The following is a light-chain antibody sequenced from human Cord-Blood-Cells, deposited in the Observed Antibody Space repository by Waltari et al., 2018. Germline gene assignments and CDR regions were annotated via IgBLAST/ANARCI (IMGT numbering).Light chain of an antibody. Sequence: QSALTQPASVSGSPGQSITISCTGTSSDVGSYNLFSWYHQHPGKAPKLMIYEGSKRPSGVSNRFSGSKSGNTASLTISGLQAEDEADYYCCSYAGSRVFGGGTKLTVL. CDR3: CSYAGSRV. CDR1: SSDVGSYNL. CDR2: EGS. J-gene: IGLJ3*02. V-gene: IGLV2-23*01.